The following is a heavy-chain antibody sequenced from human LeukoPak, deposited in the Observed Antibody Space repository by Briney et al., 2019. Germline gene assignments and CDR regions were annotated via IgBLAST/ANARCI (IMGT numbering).Heavy chain of an antibody. D-gene: IGHD2-21*01. J-gene: IGHJ6*01. CDR3: AREVAPLYFHYGMDV. V-gene: IGHV3-30*03. CDR1: GFTFSNYG. CDR2: ISYDGSNE. Sequence: RSLRLSCAASGFTFSNYGMHWVRQAPGKGLEWVAVISYDGSNEYYADSVKGRFTISRDNSKNTLYLQMNSLRAEDTAVYYCAREVAPLYFHYGMDVWGEGTTVTVSS.